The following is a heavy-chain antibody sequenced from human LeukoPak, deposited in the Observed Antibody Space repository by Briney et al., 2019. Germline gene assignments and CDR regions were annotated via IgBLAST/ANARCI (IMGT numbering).Heavy chain of an antibody. CDR1: GYSLSSGFF. D-gene: IGHD3-22*01. CDR2: FSHRGGS. J-gene: IGHJ6*02. V-gene: IGHV4-38-2*02. CDR3: ARSQIDQYYDTRGRYYYYVWTS. Sequence: SETLSLTCTVSGYSLSSGFFCDWIRQSPGKGLEWIGSFSHRGGSYHNPSLKSRVTISVDTSKNQFSLKLLSVTAADTAVYFCARSQIDQYYDTRGRYYYYVWTSGAKGPRSPSP.